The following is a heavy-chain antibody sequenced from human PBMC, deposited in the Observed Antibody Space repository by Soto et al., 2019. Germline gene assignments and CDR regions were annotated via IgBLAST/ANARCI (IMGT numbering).Heavy chain of an antibody. CDR2: INPNSGGT. J-gene: IGHJ6*02. Sequence: ASVKVSCKASGYTFTGYYMHWVRQAPGQGLEWMGWINPNSGGTNYAQKFQGRVTMTRDTSINTAYMELSRLRSDDTAVYYCARDGVLRYGNITYYYYGMDVWGQGTTVTVSS. D-gene: IGHD3-9*01. V-gene: IGHV1-2*02. CDR1: GYTFTGYY. CDR3: ARDGVLRYGNITYYYYGMDV.